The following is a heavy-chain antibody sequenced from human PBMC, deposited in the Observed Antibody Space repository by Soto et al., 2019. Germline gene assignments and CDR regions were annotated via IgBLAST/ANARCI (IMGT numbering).Heavy chain of an antibody. D-gene: IGHD3-22*01. CDR3: ARGTYYYGSSGHRDAFDI. CDR2: IYHSGST. V-gene: IGHV4-38-2*01. Sequence: SETLSLTCAVSGYSISSGYYWGWIRQPPGKGLEWIGSIYHSGSTYYNPSLKSRVTISVDTSKNQFSLKLSSVTAADTAVYYCARGTYYYGSSGHRDAFDIWGQGTMVTVSS. J-gene: IGHJ3*02. CDR1: GYSISSGYY.